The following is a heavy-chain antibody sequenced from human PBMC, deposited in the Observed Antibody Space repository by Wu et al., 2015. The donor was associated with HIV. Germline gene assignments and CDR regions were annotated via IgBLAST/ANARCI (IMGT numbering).Heavy chain of an antibody. V-gene: IGHV1-69*12. CDR2: IMPVFGTT. Sequence: QVQLVQSGAEVKKPGSSVKVSCKASGTTFISYAVSWVRQAPGQGLEWVGCIMPVFGTTNYAQKFQGRVTMTADESTETAYMELNSLRSDDTAMYYCASRANYGGTSFGGFALDTWGQGTMVIVST. CDR3: ASRANYGGTSFGGFALDT. CDR1: GTTFISYA. D-gene: IGHD3-16*01. J-gene: IGHJ3*02.